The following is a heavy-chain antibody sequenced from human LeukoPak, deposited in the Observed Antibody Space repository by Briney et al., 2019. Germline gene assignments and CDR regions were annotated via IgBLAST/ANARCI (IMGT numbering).Heavy chain of an antibody. D-gene: IGHD2-2*01. CDR3: ARGWVVGVPAAITPFDY. V-gene: IGHV4-34*01. Sequence: SETLSLTCAVYGGSLSGYYWSWIRQPPGKGLEWIGEINHSGSTNYNPSLKSRVTISVDTSKNQFSLKLSSVTAADTAVYYCARGWVVGVPAAITPFDYWGQGTLVTVSS. CDR2: INHSGST. J-gene: IGHJ4*02. CDR1: GGSLSGYY.